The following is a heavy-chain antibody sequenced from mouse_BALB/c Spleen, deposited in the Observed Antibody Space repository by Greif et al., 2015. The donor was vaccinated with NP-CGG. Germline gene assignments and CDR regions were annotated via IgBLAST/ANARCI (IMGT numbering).Heavy chain of an antibody. Sequence: EVKLVESGGGLVKPGGSLKLSCAASGFAFSSYVMSWVRQTPEKRLEWVAYISSGGGSTYYPDAVKGRFTISRDNAKNTLYLQMSSLKSEDTAMYYCARYDGYYYYAMDYWGQGTSVTVSP. D-gene: IGHD2-3*01. CDR2: ISSGGGST. CDR1: GFAFSSYV. J-gene: IGHJ4*01. V-gene: IGHV5-12-1*01. CDR3: ARYDGYYYYAMDY.